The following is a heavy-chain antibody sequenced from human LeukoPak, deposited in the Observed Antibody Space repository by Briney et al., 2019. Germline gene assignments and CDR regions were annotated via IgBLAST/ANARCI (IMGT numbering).Heavy chain of an antibody. CDR1: GFTFSSYW. D-gene: IGHD1-14*01. CDR2: INPGGSST. V-gene: IGHV3-74*01. Sequence: GGSLRLSCAASGFTFSSYWMHWVRQVPGKGLVWVSRINPGGSSTAYADSVKGRFTISRDNAENTQYLQMDSLRAEDTAVYYCARSNQADDYWGQGTLVTVSS. CDR3: ARSNQADDY. J-gene: IGHJ4*02.